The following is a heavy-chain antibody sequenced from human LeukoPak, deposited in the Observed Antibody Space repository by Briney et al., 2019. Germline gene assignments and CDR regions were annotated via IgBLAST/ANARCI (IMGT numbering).Heavy chain of an antibody. CDR3: ARAGGRSWFDP. V-gene: IGHV1-2*02. D-gene: IGHD1-26*01. CDR2: MNPKSGGT. CDR1: GYTFSNSY. Sequence: ASVKVSCKASGYTFSNSYIHWVRQAPGQGLEWMGSMNPKSGGTKYAQKFQGRVSMTRDTSISTAYMELASLTSDDTAVYYCARAGGRSWFDPWGQGTLVTVFS. J-gene: IGHJ5*02.